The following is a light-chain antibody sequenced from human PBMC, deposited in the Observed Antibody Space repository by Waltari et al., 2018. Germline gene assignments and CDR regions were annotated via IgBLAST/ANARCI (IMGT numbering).Light chain of an antibody. CDR3: TSYTSSSSSAYVV. Sequence: QSALTQPASVSGSPGQSITIPCPGTRSAVGGYKYVSWYQHPPGKAPQLMLYDVSKRPSGVSNRFSGSKSGNTASLTISGLQSEDEADYYCTSYTSSSSSAYVVFGGGTKLTVL. V-gene: IGLV2-14*03. CDR1: RSAVGGYKY. J-gene: IGLJ2*01. CDR2: DVS.